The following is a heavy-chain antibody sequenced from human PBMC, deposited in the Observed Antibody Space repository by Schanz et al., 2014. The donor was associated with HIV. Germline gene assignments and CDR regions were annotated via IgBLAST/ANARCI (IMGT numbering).Heavy chain of an antibody. CDR1: GFTFSNYA. J-gene: IGHJ4*02. V-gene: IGHV3-23*01. Sequence: EVQLLESGGGLVQPGGSLRLSCAASGFTFSNYAMSWVRQAPGKGLEWVSSISESGGRTYYADSVNGRFTISRDNSKNTLYLQMNSLRAEDTSVYYCARGFQGFDYWGQGTLVTVSS. CDR3: ARGFQGFDY. D-gene: IGHD3-10*01. CDR2: ISESGGRT.